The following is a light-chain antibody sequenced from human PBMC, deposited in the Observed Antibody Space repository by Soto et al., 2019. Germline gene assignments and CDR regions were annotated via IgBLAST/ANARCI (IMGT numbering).Light chain of an antibody. CDR2: LEGSGSY. Sequence: QSVLTQSSSASASLGSSVTLTCTLSSGHNNYIIAWHQQQPGKAPRYLMKLEGSGSYNTGSGVPDRFSGSSSGAGRYLTIPKLQDEDEADYYCETGDNTNRIFAGGTKLTVL. V-gene: IGLV4-60*02. CDR3: ETGDNTNRI. J-gene: IGLJ2*01. CDR1: SGHNNYI.